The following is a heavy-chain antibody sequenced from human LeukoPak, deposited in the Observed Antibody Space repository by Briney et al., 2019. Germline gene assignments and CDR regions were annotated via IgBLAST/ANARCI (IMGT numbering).Heavy chain of an antibody. V-gene: IGHV1-69*05. Sequence: SVKVSCKASGGTFSSYAISWVRQAPGQGLEWMGGIIPIFGTANYAQKFQGRVTITTDESTSTAYMELSSLGSEDTAVYYCARAWAACGGDCYSLFGFDYWGQGTPVTVSS. D-gene: IGHD2-21*02. J-gene: IGHJ4*02. CDR1: GGTFSSYA. CDR2: IIPIFGTA. CDR3: ARAWAACGGDCYSLFGFDY.